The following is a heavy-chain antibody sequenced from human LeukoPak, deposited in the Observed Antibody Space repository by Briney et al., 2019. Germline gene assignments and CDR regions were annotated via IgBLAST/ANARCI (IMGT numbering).Heavy chain of an antibody. J-gene: IGHJ4*02. CDR3: ARSGQCDS. CDR1: GFTLSTYT. Sequence: GGSLRLSCAASGFTLSTYTMNWVRQAPGKGLEWVSFISSSSSYIYYADSVKGRFTISRDNAKNSLSLQMNSLRADDTAVYYCARSGQCDSWGQGTLVTVSS. D-gene: IGHD3-10*01. V-gene: IGHV3-21*04. CDR2: ISSSSSYI.